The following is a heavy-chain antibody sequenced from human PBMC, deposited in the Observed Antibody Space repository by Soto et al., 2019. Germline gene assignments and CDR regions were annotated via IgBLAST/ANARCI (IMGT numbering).Heavy chain of an antibody. Sequence: SETLAVTCTVSGGSISSGDYYWSWIRQPPGKGLEWIGYIYYSGSTYHNPSLKSRVTISVDTSKNQFSLKLSSVTAADTAVYYCARVFYVLRSGNNWFDPWGQGTLVTVS. CDR3: ARVFYVLRSGNNWFDP. D-gene: IGHD2-15*01. CDR1: GGSISSGDYY. CDR2: IYYSGST. J-gene: IGHJ5*02. V-gene: IGHV4-30-4*01.